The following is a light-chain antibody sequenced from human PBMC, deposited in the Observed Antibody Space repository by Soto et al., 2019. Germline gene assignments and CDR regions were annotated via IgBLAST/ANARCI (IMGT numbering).Light chain of an antibody. V-gene: IGKV3-11*01. J-gene: IGKJ1*01. Sequence: EIVLTQSPATLSLCPGERATLSCRASQSVSSYLAWYQQKPGQAPRLLIYDASNRATGIPARFSGSGSGTDFTLTISSLEPEDFAVYYCQQRSHWPPGTFGQGTKVDIK. CDR3: QQRSHWPPGT. CDR1: QSVSSY. CDR2: DAS.